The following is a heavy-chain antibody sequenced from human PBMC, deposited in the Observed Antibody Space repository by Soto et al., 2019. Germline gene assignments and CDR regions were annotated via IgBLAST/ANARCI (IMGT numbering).Heavy chain of an antibody. CDR1: GYTFTSYG. V-gene: IGHV1-18*04. D-gene: IGHD3-10*01. CDR3: ARAGEILWFGADFDD. Sequence: QVQLVQSGAEVKKPGASVKVSCKASGYTFTSYGISWVRQAPGQGLEWMGWISAYNGNTNYAQKLQGRVTMTTDTSTRTVYMELRSLRSDDTAVYYCARAGEILWFGADFDDWGQGSLVTVSS. J-gene: IGHJ4*02. CDR2: ISAYNGNT.